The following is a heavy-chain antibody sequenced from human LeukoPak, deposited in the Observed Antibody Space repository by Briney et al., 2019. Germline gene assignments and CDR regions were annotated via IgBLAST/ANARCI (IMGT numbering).Heavy chain of an antibody. Sequence: QTGGSLRLSCAASGFIFRDYGMHWVRQAPGKGLEWVAVIWSDGSNKYYADSVKGRFTISRDNSKNTLYLQMNSLRGDDTALYYCARASGPFDYWGQGTTVTVSS. CDR2: IWSDGSNK. CDR1: GFIFRDYG. CDR3: ARASGPFDY. V-gene: IGHV3-33*01. D-gene: IGHD3-10*01. J-gene: IGHJ4*03.